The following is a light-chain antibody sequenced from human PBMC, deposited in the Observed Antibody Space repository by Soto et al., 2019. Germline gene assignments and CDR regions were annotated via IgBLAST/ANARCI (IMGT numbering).Light chain of an antibody. CDR3: QQYST. V-gene: IGKV3-20*01. CDR1: QTINSRY. Sequence: EMVLTQSPGTLSLSPGERATLACRASQTINSRYLAWYQQRPGQAPRLLLDGASSRATGIPDRFTGSGSGPAFPLTISRLAPEDFAVYYCQQYSTFGQGTKLEIK. J-gene: IGKJ2*01. CDR2: GAS.